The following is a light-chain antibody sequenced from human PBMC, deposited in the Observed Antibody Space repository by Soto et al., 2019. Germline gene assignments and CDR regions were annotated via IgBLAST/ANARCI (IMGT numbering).Light chain of an antibody. CDR1: SSDVGSYNL. CDR2: EGT. J-gene: IGLJ2*01. V-gene: IGLV2-23*01. Sequence: SVLTQPASVSGSPGQSITISCTGTSSDVGSYNLVSWYQQHPGKAPKLMIYEGTKRPSGLSNRFSGSRSGNTASLTISGLQAEDEADYYCCSYAGSSTLIFGGGTELTVL. CDR3: CSYAGSSTLI.